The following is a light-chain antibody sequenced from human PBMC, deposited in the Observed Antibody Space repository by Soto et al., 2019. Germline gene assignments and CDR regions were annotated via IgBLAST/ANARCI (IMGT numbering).Light chain of an antibody. CDR1: SSDVGSYNL. Sequence: QSALTQPASVSGSPGQSITISCTGTSSDVGSYNLVSWFQHHPGKVPKLMIYEVSKRPSGVSNRFSGSKSGNTASLTISGLQAEDEADYHCCSYACSTTFYVFGTGTKVTVL. V-gene: IGLV2-23*02. J-gene: IGLJ1*01. CDR3: CSYACSTTFYV. CDR2: EVS.